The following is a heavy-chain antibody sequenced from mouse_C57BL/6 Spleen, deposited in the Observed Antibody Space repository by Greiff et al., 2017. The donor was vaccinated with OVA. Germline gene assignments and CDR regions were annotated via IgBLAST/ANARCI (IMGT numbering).Heavy chain of an antibody. V-gene: IGHV1-50*01. Sequence: QVQLQQSGAELVKPGASVKLSCKASGYTFTSYWMQWVKQRPGQGLEWIGEIDPSDSYTNYNQKFKGKATLTVDTSSSTAYMQLSSLTSEDSAVYYCARPYYGRAAGYFDVWGTGTTVTVSS. CDR1: GYTFTSYW. J-gene: IGHJ1*03. CDR3: ARPYYGRAAGYFDV. D-gene: IGHD1-2*01. CDR2: IDPSDSYT.